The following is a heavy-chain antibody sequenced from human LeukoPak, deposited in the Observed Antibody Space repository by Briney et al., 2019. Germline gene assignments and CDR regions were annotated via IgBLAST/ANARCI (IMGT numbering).Heavy chain of an antibody. J-gene: IGHJ6*02. CDR2: INPSGGST. CDR1: GYTFTSYY. D-gene: IGHD2-21*02. V-gene: IGHV1-46*01. CDR3: ARTAYYYGMDV. Sequence: ASVKVSCKASGYTFTSYYMHWVRQAPGQGLEWMGIINPSGGSTSYAQKFQGRVTMTRNTSISTAYMELSSLRSEDTAVYYCARTAYYYGMDVWGQGTTVTVSS.